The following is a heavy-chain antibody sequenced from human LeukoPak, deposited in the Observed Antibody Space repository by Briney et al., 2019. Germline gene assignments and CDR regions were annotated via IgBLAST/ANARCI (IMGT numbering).Heavy chain of an antibody. CDR3: AKDTSGSGSYPYFDY. V-gene: IGHV3-9*01. D-gene: IGHD3-10*01. J-gene: IGHJ4*02. CDR2: ISWNSGSI. Sequence: PGRSLRLSCAASGFTFDDYAMHWVRQAPGKGLEWVSGISWNSGSIGYADSVKGRFTISRDNAKNSLYLQMNSLRAEDTALYYCAKDTSGSGSYPYFDYWGQGTLVTVSS. CDR1: GFTFDDYA.